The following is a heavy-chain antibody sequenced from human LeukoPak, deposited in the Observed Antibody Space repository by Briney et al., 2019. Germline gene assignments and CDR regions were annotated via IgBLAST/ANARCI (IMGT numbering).Heavy chain of an antibody. D-gene: IGHD3-22*01. V-gene: IGHV4-34*01. CDR1: GGSFSGYY. J-gene: IGHJ4*02. Sequence: SETLSLTCAVYGGSFSGYYWSWIRQPPGKGLEWIGEINHSGSTNYNPSLKSRVTISVDTSKNQSSLKLSSVTAADTAVYYCARLPYYYDSSGSGDYWGQGTLVTVSS. CDR3: ARLPYYYDSSGSGDY. CDR2: INHSGST.